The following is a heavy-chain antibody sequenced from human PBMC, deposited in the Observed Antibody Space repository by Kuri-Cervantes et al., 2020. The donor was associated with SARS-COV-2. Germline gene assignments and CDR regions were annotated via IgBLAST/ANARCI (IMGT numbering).Heavy chain of an antibody. CDR1: GGTFSSYA. Sequence: ASVKVSCKASGGTFSSYAISWVRQAPGQGLEWMGWISAYNGNTNYAQKLQGRVTMTTDTSTSTVYMELSSLRSEDTAVYYCARSSIAAAGPYYYGMDVWGQGTTVTVSS. CDR3: ARSSIAAAGPYYYGMDV. J-gene: IGHJ6*02. D-gene: IGHD6-13*01. CDR2: ISAYNGNT. V-gene: IGHV1-18*01.